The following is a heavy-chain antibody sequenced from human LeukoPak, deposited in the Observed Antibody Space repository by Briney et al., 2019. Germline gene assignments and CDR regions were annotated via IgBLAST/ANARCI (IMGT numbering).Heavy chain of an antibody. J-gene: IGHJ4*02. V-gene: IGHV4-34*01. D-gene: IGHD2-15*01. Sequence: PSETLSLTCAVYGGSFSGYYWSWIRQPPGKGLEWIGEINHSGSTNYNPSLKSRVTISVDTSKNQFSLKLSSVTAADTAVYYCARDSSGGGWGQGTLVTVSS. CDR1: GGSFSGYY. CDR3: ARDSSGGG. CDR2: INHSGST.